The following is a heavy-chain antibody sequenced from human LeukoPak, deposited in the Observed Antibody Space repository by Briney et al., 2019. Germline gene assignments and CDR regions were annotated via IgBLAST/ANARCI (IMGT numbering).Heavy chain of an antibody. Sequence: GGSLRLSCAASGFTFSSYAMSWVRQALGKGLEWVSAISGSGGSTYYADSVKGRFTISRDNSKNTLYLQMNSLRAEDTAVYYCASRITMIVVDFGVDYWGQGTLVTVSS. CDR3: ASRITMIVVDFGVDY. J-gene: IGHJ4*02. CDR2: ISGSGGST. V-gene: IGHV3-23*01. CDR1: GFTFSSYA. D-gene: IGHD3-22*01.